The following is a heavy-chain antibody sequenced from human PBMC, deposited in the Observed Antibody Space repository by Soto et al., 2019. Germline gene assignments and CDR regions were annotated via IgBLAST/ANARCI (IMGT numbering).Heavy chain of an antibody. CDR2: IYSGGST. V-gene: IGHV3-53*02. J-gene: IGHJ6*02. CDR3: ARDGKFLKDGDEVLIQYYYYPLDV. Sequence: EVQVVETGGGVIQPGGSLRLSCAASGFTVSSNFMGWVRQAPGKGLEWVSVIYSGGSTYHAESVKGRFTISTDNSKNTLYLQMNNLRVEDTATYYCARDGKFLKDGDEVLIQYYYYPLDVWGQGTTVTVSS. CDR1: GFTVSSNF. D-gene: IGHD4-17*01.